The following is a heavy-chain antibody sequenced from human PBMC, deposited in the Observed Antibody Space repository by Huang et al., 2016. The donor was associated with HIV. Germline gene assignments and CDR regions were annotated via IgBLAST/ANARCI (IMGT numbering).Heavy chain of an antibody. V-gene: IGHV4-34*02. CDR3: ARVLLWFGELLKSPAFDY. D-gene: IGHD3-10*01. Sequence: QVQLQQWGAGLLKPSETLSLTCAVYGGSFSGYYWSWIRQPPGKGLEWIGEINHNGYTNYNPSRKSRVSISLDTSKNQFSLRLTSVTAADTAVYYCARVLLWFGELLKSPAFDYWGQGTLVTVSS. CDR2: INHNGYT. J-gene: IGHJ4*02. CDR1: GGSFSGYY.